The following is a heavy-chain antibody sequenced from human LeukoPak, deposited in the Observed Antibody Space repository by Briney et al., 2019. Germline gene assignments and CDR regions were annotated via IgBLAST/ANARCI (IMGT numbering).Heavy chain of an antibody. CDR1: GYTFTNYD. CDR3: ARYPDATEGFDY. V-gene: IGHV1-8*03. CDR2: MNPNSGNT. Sequence: ASVKVSCKASGYTFTNYDINWVRQATGQGLEWMGWMNPNSGNTGYAQKFQGRVTITRNTSISTAYMELSSLRSEDTAVYYCARYPDATEGFDYWGQGTLVTVSS. J-gene: IGHJ4*02. D-gene: IGHD2-15*01.